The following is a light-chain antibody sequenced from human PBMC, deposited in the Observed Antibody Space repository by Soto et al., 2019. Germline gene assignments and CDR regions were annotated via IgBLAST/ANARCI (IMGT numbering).Light chain of an antibody. V-gene: IGKV1-27*01. J-gene: IGKJ1*01. Sequence: DIQMTQSPSSLSASVGDRVTITCRASQGISNYLVWYQQKPGKVPKLLIYAASTVQSGVPSRFSGSGSGTDFTLTISSLQPEDVATYDCQNYNGAQWTFVQGTKVEIK. CDR2: AAS. CDR1: QGISNY. CDR3: QNYNGAQWT.